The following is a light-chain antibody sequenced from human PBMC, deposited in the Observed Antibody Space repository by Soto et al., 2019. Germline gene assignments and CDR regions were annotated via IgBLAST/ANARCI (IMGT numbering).Light chain of an antibody. CDR1: SSDVGGYNY. J-gene: IGLJ2*01. V-gene: IGLV2-14*01. CDR2: DVS. CDR3: SSYRSSSIVV. Sequence: QSALTQPASVSGSPGQSITISCTGTSSDVGGYNYVSWYQQHPGKAPKLMIYDVSNRPSGVSNRFSGSKSGNTASLTISGLQAEDEADYYCSSYRSSSIVVFCGGTELTVL.